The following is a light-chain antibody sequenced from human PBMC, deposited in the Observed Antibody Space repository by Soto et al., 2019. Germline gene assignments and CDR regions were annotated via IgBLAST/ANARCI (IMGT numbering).Light chain of an antibody. CDR1: SSDVGNYIF. Sequence: QSALTQPASVSGSPGQSITISCTGTSSDVGNYIFVSWYRQHPGKAPKLMIYDINSRPSGVSNRFSGSKSGNTASLTISGLQAEDEADYYCVSYTTSASYVFGTGTKLTVL. CDR3: VSYTTSASYV. CDR2: DIN. J-gene: IGLJ1*01. V-gene: IGLV2-14*01.